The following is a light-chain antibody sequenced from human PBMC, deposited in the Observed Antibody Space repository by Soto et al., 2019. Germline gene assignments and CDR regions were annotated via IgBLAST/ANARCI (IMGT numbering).Light chain of an antibody. CDR1: SSNIGFNA. Sequence: QAVVTQPPSASGTPGQRVTLSCSGGSSNIGFNAVNWYRQLPGAAPKLLMHGNSQRPSGVPERFSGSKSGTSASLAIIGLRTEDEADYYCAAWDDSLSGVVFGGGTKLTVL. V-gene: IGLV1-47*02. CDR3: AAWDDSLSGVV. J-gene: IGLJ3*02. CDR2: GNS.